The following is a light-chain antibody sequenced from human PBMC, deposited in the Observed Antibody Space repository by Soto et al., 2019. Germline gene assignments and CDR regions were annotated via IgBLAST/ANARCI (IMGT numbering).Light chain of an antibody. V-gene: IGLV2-8*01. Sequence: SALTQPPSASGSPGQSVTISCTGTSMDVGGYKYVSWYQQHPGKAPKLIICEINKRPSGVPDRFSGSKSGNTASLTVSGLQAEDEADYYCSSYAGSNKDVFGTGTKVTVL. CDR2: EIN. CDR3: SSYAGSNKDV. CDR1: SMDVGGYKY. J-gene: IGLJ1*01.